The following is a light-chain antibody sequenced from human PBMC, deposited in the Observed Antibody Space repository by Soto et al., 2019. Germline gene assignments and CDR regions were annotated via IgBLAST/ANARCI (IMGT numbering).Light chain of an antibody. CDR2: WAS. CDR1: QSVLYSSNNKNY. V-gene: IGKV4-1*01. J-gene: IGKJ2*01. CDR3: QQYYSIPYT. Sequence: DIVMTQSPDSLAVSLGERATINCKSSQSVLYSSNNKNYLGWYQQKPGQSPNLLIYWASTRESGVPDRFSGSGSWKEFTLTISSLQAEDGAVYYCQQYYSIPYTFGQRTKLESK.